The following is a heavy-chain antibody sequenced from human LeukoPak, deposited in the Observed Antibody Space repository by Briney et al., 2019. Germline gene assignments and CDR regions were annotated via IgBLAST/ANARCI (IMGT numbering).Heavy chain of an antibody. CDR3: ARQYQLRFLEWSSPYTWFDP. CDR2: IYHSGST. Sequence: PSETLSLTCAVSGYSISSGYYWGWIRQPPGKGLEWIGSIYHSGSTYYNPSLKSRVTISVDTSKNQFSLKLSSVTAADTAVYYCARQYQLRFLEWSSPYTWFDPWGQGTLVTVSS. D-gene: IGHD3-3*01. J-gene: IGHJ5*02. V-gene: IGHV4-38-2*01. CDR1: GYSISSGYY.